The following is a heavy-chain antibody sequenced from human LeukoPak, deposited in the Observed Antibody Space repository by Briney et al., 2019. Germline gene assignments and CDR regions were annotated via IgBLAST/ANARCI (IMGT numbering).Heavy chain of an antibody. J-gene: IGHJ3*02. CDR1: GYTFTGYY. D-gene: IGHD3-22*01. CDR3: ARGAVRDSSGYYRDAFDI. Sequence: SVKVSCKASGYTFTGYYMHWVRQAPGQGLEWMGRIIPILGIANYAQKFQGRVTITADKSTSTAYMELSSLRSEDTAVYYCARGAVRDSSGYYRDAFDIWGQGTMVTVSS. V-gene: IGHV1-69*04. CDR2: IIPILGIA.